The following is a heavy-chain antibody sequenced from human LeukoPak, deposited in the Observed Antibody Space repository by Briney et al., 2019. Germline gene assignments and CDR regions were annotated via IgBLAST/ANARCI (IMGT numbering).Heavy chain of an antibody. J-gene: IGHJ4*02. V-gene: IGHV4-59*01. CDR3: VRSTGSTMFIDY. CDR2: IYYSGST. CDR1: GGSISPYY. D-gene: IGHD3-10*02. Sequence: PSETLSLTCTVSGGSISPYYWSWIRQPPGKGLEWLGYIYYSGSTDYNPSLKSRVAISVDTSKNQFSLKLSSVTAADTAVYYCVRSTGSTMFIDYWGQGTLVTVSS.